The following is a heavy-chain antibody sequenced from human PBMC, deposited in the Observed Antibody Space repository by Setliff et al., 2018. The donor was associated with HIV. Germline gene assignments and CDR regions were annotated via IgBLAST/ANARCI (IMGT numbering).Heavy chain of an antibody. V-gene: IGHV4-4*07. D-gene: IGHD3-10*01. Sequence: LSLTCTVSGGSFGVYRWSWIRQSAGRGLEWIGRIDSSGTTDYNPSRKGRVAISVDTSRNQFSLRVTSVTAADTAVYFCARDRHSSGLGSYGPWGPGILVTVSS. CDR2: IDSSGTT. CDR3: ARDRHSSGLGSYGP. J-gene: IGHJ5*02. CDR1: GGSFGVYR.